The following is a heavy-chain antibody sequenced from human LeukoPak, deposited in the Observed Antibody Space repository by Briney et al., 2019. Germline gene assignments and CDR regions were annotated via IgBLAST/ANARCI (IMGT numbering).Heavy chain of an antibody. CDR3: ARGSYCGGDCFRYYFDY. CDR1: GGTFSSYA. D-gene: IGHD2-21*02. V-gene: IGHV1-69*04. Sequence: SVKVSCKASGGTFSSYAISWVRQAPGQGLEWMGRIIPILGIANYAQKLQGRVTITADKSTSTAYMELSSLRSEDTAVYYCARGSYCGGDCFRYYFDYWGQGTLVTVSS. CDR2: IIPILGIA. J-gene: IGHJ4*02.